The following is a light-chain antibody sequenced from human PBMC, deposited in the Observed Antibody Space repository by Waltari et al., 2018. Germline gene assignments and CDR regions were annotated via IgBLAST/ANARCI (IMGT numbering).Light chain of an antibody. CDR3: CSYAGSSTYV. J-gene: IGLJ1*01. CDR2: EGS. CDR1: SSDVGGYNL. Sequence: QSALTQPASVSGSPGQSITISCTGTSSDVGGYNLLSWYQQHPGKAPKPIIYEGSKRPSGVSNRFSGSKSGNTASLTISGLQAEDEADYYCCSYAGSSTYVFGTGTKVTVL. V-gene: IGLV2-23*01.